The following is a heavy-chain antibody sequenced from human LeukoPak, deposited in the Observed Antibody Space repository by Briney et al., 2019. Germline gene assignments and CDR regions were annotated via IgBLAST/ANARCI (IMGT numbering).Heavy chain of an antibody. Sequence: ASVKVSCKASGYTFSNYGISWVRQATGQGLEWMGWMNPNSGNTGYAQKFQGRVTITRNTSISTAYMELSSLRSEDTAVYYCARYGITEPYMDVWGKGTTVTVSS. D-gene: IGHD3-10*01. J-gene: IGHJ6*03. CDR3: ARYGITEPYMDV. CDR2: MNPNSGNT. V-gene: IGHV1-8*03. CDR1: GYTFSNYG.